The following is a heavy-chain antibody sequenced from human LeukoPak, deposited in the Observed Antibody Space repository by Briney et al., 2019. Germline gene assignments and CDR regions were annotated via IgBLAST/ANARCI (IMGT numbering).Heavy chain of an antibody. CDR3: ARSYRYYYDSSGYYAAGPLDY. CDR2: ISSSGSTI. V-gene: IGHV3-11*01. Sequence: GGSLRLSCAASGFTFSDYYMSWISQAPGKGLEWVSYISSSGSTIYYADSVKGRFTISRDNAKNSLYLQMNSLRAEDTAVYYCARSYRYYYDSSGYYAAGPLDYWGQGTLVTVSS. J-gene: IGHJ4*02. D-gene: IGHD3-22*01. CDR1: GFTFSDYY.